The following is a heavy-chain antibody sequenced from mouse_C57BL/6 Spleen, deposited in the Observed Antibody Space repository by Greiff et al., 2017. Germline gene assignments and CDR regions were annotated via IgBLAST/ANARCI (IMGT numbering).Heavy chain of an antibody. CDR2: IDPSDSYT. CDR3: ARNYYGSSLDY. D-gene: IGHD1-1*01. Sequence: QVQLQQSGAELVKPGASVKLSCKASGYTFTSYWMQWVKQRPGQGLEWIGEIDPSDSYTNYNQKFKGKATLTVDTSSSTAYMQLSSLTSEDSAVYYCARNYYGSSLDYWGQGTTLTVSS. CDR1: GYTFTSYW. J-gene: IGHJ2*01. V-gene: IGHV1-50*01.